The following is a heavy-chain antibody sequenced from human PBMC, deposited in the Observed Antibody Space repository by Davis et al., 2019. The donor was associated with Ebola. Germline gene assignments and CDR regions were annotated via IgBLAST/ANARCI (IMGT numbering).Heavy chain of an antibody. D-gene: IGHD6-6*01. Sequence: HTGGSLRLSCTVSGFTFSNNWMSWVRQVPGKGLVWVSSINRDGTTTTYADSVKGRFTISRDNAKNSLYLQMNSLRAEDTAVYYCASVSSSSGYWGQGTLVTVSS. CDR3: ASVSSSSGY. J-gene: IGHJ4*02. CDR2: INRDGTTT. CDR1: GFTFSNNW. V-gene: IGHV3-74*01.